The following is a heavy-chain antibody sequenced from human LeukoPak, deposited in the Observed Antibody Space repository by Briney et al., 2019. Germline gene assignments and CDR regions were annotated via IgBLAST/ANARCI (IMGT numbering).Heavy chain of an antibody. V-gene: IGHV3-30*02. J-gene: IGHJ4*02. CDR1: GFTFSSYG. Sequence: GGSLRLSCAASGFTFSSYGMHWVRQAPGKGLEWVAFIRYDGSNKYYADSVKGRFTISRDNSKNTLYLQMNSLRAEDTAVYYCAKRVWGSYRYTDYWGQGTLVTVSS. D-gene: IGHD3-16*02. CDR2: IRYDGSNK. CDR3: AKRVWGSYRYTDY.